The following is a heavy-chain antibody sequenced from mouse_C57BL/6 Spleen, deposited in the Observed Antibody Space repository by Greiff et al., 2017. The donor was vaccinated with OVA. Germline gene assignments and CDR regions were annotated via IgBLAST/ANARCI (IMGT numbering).Heavy chain of an antibody. D-gene: IGHD1-1*02. Sequence: QVQLQQPGAELVKPGASVKLSCKASGYTFTSYWMHWVKQRPGQGLEWIGMIHPNSGSTNYNEKFKSKATLTVDKSSSTAYMQLSSLTSEDSAVYYCAREGGTGYFDYWGQGTTLTVSS. CDR2: IHPNSGST. V-gene: IGHV1-64*01. J-gene: IGHJ2*01. CDR3: AREGGTGYFDY. CDR1: GYTFTSYW.